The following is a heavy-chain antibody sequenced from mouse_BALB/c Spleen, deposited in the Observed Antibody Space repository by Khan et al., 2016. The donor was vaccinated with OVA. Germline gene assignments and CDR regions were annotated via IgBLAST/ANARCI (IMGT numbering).Heavy chain of an antibody. D-gene: IGHD3-3*01. V-gene: IGHV1-18*01. CDR2: INPKNGGT. Sequence: VQLQQSGPELVKPGASVTISCTTSGYTFPEYTVHWVKQSLGKSLDWIGVINPKNGGTACNQKFKGKATLTVDKSSNTAYMEFSSLTSEDSAVYYCARDAGRYWGQGTTVTVAS. J-gene: IGHJ4*01. CDR3: ARDAGRY. CDR1: GYTFPEYT.